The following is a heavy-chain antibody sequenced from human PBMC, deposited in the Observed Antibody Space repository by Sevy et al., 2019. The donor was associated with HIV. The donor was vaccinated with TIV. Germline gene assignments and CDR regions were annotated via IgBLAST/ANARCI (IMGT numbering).Heavy chain of an antibody. CDR2: IKHDGSEK. V-gene: IGHV3-7*01. CDR3: ARLPTGLQSFNYLLSTYFDS. Sequence: GGSLRLSCAASGFSFNNHWMSWVRQAPEKGLEWVANIKHDGSEKYYADSLEGRFAVPRDNAKNSLFLQINSLRVEDTAVYFCARLPTGLQSFNYLLSTYFDSWGQGTLVTVSS. CDR1: GFSFNNHW. J-gene: IGHJ4*02. D-gene: IGHD3-9*01.